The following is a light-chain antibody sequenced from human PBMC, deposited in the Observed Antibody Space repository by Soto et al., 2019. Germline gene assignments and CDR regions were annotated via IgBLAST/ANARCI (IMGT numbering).Light chain of an antibody. CDR2: DAY. J-gene: IGKJ1*01. Sequence: TQSPVTLSVSPGERATLSCWASRGVSNNLAWYQQKPGQAPRLLIYDAYTRATGISDRFRGSGSGTQFTLTISSVQSEDFGVYYCQQDNDWPPTFGQGTKVGIK. CDR3: QQDNDWPPT. V-gene: IGKV3-15*01. CDR1: RGVSNN.